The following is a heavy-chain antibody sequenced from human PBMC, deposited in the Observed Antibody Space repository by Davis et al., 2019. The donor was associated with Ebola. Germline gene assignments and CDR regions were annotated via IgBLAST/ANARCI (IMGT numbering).Heavy chain of an antibody. CDR1: GFSFSRYW. Sequence: GGSLRLSCAASGFSFSRYWMSWVRQAPGKGLEWVANIKQDGSEKYYVDSVKGRFTISRDNAKNSLYLQMNSLRAEDTAVYYCARDPGIGVAATNADYWGQGTLVTVSS. D-gene: IGHD2-15*01. CDR3: ARDPGIGVAATNADY. CDR2: IKQDGSEK. J-gene: IGHJ4*02. V-gene: IGHV3-7*01.